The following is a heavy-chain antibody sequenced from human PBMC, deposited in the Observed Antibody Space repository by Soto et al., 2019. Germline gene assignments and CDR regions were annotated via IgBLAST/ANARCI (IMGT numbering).Heavy chain of an antibody. CDR2: ISSSSSYI. J-gene: IGHJ3*02. CDR1: GFTFSSYS. D-gene: IGHD3-3*01. V-gene: IGHV3-21*01. Sequence: PGGSLRLSCAASGFTFSSYSMNWVRQAPGKGLEWVSSISSSSSYIYYADSVKGRFTISRDNAKNSLYLQMNSLRAEDTAVYYCAKVLETITIFGVVINYAFDIWGQGTMVTVSS. CDR3: AKVLETITIFGVVINYAFDI.